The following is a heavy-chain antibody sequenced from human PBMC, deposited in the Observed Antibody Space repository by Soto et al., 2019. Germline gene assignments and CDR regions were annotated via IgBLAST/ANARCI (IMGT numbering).Heavy chain of an antibody. Sequence: QVQLVQSGAEVKKPGSSVKVSCKASGGTFSSYAISWVRQAPGQGLEWMGGIIPIFGTANYAQKFQCRVTITADESTSTASMELSILRSEDTAVYYCARGTIAVAYFDYWGQGTLVTVSS. CDR2: IIPIFGTA. D-gene: IGHD6-19*01. J-gene: IGHJ4*02. V-gene: IGHV1-69*01. CDR1: GGTFSSYA. CDR3: ARGTIAVAYFDY.